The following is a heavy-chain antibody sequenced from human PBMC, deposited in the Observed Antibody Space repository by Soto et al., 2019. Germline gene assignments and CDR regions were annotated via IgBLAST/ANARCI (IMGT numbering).Heavy chain of an antibody. J-gene: IGHJ6*02. CDR1: GYTFTGYY. Sequence: QVQLVQSGAEVKKPGASVKVSCKASGYTFTGYYMHWVRQAPGQGLEWMGWINPNSGGTNYAQKFQGWVTMTRDTSISTAYMELSRLRSDDTAVYYCARERVYGDYYYYGMDVWGQGTTVTVSS. D-gene: IGHD4-17*01. CDR2: INPNSGGT. V-gene: IGHV1-2*04. CDR3: ARERVYGDYYYYGMDV.